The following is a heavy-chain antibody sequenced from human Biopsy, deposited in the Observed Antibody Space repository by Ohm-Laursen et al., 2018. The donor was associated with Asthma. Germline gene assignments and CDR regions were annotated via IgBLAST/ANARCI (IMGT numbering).Heavy chain of an antibody. CDR1: GGSVSSGNYF. CDR3: TRVPTTLRYYDL. CDR2: FSYSGST. Sequence: SDTLSLTCTVSGGSVSSGNYFWSSIRQPPGKVLAWVSYFSYSGSTDSNPSLKSRLTISMNTSKNQFSLKLSSVTAADTAVYYWTRVPTTLRYYDLWGRGTLVTVSS. V-gene: IGHV4-61*01. J-gene: IGHJ2*01. D-gene: IGHD2-15*01.